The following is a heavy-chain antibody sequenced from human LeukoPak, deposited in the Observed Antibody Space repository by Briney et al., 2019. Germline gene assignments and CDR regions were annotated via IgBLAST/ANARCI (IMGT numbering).Heavy chain of an antibody. V-gene: IGHV1-2*02. J-gene: IGHJ4*02. CDR3: ARDKEWQRLAIFDY. D-gene: IGHD6-25*01. Sequence: ASVKVSCKASGNTFTGYYMHWVRQAPGQGLEWMGWINPNSGGTNYAQKFQGRVTMTRDTSISTAYMELSRLRSDDTAVYYCARDKEWQRLAIFDYWGQGTLVTVSS. CDR1: GNTFTGYY. CDR2: INPNSGGT.